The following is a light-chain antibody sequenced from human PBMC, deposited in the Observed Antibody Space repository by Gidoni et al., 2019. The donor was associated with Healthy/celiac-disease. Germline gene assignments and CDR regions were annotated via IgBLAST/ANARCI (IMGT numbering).Light chain of an antibody. CDR1: QSVLYSSNNKNY. V-gene: IGKV4-1*01. J-gene: IGKJ4*01. CDR3: QQYYSTSLT. CDR2: WAS. Sequence: DIVMNQSPDPLAVSLGERATINCKSSQSVLYSSNNKNYLAWYQQKPGQPPKLLIYWASTRESGVPDRFSGSGSGTDFTLTISSLQAEDVAVYYCQQYYSTSLTFGGXTKVEIK.